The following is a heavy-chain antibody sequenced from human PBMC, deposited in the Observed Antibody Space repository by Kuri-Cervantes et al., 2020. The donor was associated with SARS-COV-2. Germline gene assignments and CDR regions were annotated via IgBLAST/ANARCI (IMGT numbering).Heavy chain of an antibody. Sequence: GGSLRLSCAASGFTFTAYAMSWVRQAPGRGLEWVSSIGRDGHTFYADSVRGRFTIPRDDSKNTLFLQMSSLRIEDTAIYYCALNYYFNYWGQGTLVTVSS. D-gene: IGHD1-1*01. CDR3: ALNYYFNY. V-gene: IGHV3-23*01. J-gene: IGHJ4*02. CDR2: IGRDGHT. CDR1: GFTFTAYA.